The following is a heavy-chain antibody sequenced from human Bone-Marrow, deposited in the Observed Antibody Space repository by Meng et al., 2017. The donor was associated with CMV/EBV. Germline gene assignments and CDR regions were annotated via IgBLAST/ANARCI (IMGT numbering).Heavy chain of an antibody. D-gene: IGHD1-26*01. Sequence: LSLTCAASGFTFSSYGMHWVRQAPGKGLEWVAFIRYDGSNKYYADPVKGRFTISRDNSKNTLYLQMNSLRAEDTAVYYCAKAGGSLGEVDYWGQGTLVTVSS. CDR1: GFTFSSYG. J-gene: IGHJ4*02. V-gene: IGHV3-30*02. CDR2: IRYDGSNK. CDR3: AKAGGSLGEVDY.